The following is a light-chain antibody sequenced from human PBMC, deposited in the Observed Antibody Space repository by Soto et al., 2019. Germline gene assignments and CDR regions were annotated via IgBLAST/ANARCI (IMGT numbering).Light chain of an antibody. CDR3: QSYDSTLSAYV. J-gene: IGLJ1*01. Sequence: QSVLTQPPSVSGAPGQRVTISCTGSSSNIGAYYDVHWYQQLPGTAPKVLIYGNSNRPSGVPDRFSGSKSDTSASLAITGLQAEDEADYYCQSYDSTLSAYVFGTGTKLTVL. CDR1: SSNIGAYYD. CDR2: GNS. V-gene: IGLV1-40*01.